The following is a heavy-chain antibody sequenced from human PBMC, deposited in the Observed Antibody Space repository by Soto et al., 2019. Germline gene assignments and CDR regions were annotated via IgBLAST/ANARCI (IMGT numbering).Heavy chain of an antibody. Sequence: SETLSLTCTVSGGSISSYYWSWIRQPPGKGLEWIGYIYYSGSTNYNPSLKSRVTISVDTSKNQFSLKLSSVTAADTAVYYCARLATGKYYMDVWGKGTTVTVSS. CDR2: IYYSGST. J-gene: IGHJ6*03. V-gene: IGHV4-59*08. CDR3: ARLATGKYYMDV. CDR1: GGSISSYY.